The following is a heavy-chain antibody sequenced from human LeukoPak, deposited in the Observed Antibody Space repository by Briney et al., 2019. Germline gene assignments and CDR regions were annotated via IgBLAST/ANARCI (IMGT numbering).Heavy chain of an antibody. D-gene: IGHD5-24*01. CDR1: GGSISSSY. CDR2: IYNSGST. V-gene: IGHV4-59*01. J-gene: IGHJ4*02. Sequence: PSEALSLTCTVSGGSISSSYWSWIRQPPGKGLEWIGYIYNSGSTNYNPSLKSRVTISVDTSKNQFPLKLSSVTTADTAVYYCATLRDGYEFDYWGQGTLVTVSS. CDR3: ATLRDGYEFDY.